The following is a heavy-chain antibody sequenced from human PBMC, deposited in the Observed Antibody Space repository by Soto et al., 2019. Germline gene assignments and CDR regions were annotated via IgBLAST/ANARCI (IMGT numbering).Heavy chain of an antibody. CDR1: GYTFTNYG. CDR3: ARGVGSGSYYNQYNWFDP. Sequence: GASVKVCCKASGYTFTNYGISWVRQAPGQGLEWMGWISAYNGNTKYAQKLQGRVTMTTDTSTSTAYMELRSLRSDDTAVYYCARGVGSGSYYNQYNWFDPWGQGTLVTVSS. V-gene: IGHV1-18*01. J-gene: IGHJ5*02. CDR2: ISAYNGNT. D-gene: IGHD3-10*01.